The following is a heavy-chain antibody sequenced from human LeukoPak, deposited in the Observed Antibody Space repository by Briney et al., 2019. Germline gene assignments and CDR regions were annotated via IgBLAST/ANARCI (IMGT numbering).Heavy chain of an antibody. D-gene: IGHD3-22*01. V-gene: IGHV4-39*07. CDR1: GASISNGDNY. CDR3: ASLATMIVVGHDAFDI. CDR2: IYHSGST. J-gene: IGHJ3*02. Sequence: SETLSLTCTVSGASISNGDNYWSWIRQPPGKGLEWIGEIYHSGSTNYNPSLKSRVTISVDKSKNQFSLKLSSVTAADTAVYYCASLATMIVVGHDAFDIWGQGTMVTVSS.